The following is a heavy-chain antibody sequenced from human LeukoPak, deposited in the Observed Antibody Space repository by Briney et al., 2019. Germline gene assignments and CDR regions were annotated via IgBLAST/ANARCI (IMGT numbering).Heavy chain of an antibody. V-gene: IGHV1-69*13. CDR3: ARGPVTGEDYYYYMDV. Sequence: SVKVSCKASGYTFTSYGISWVRQAPGQGLEWMGGIIPIFGTANYAQKFQGRVTITADESTSTAYMELSSLRSEDTAVYYCARGPVTGEDYYYYMDVWGKGTTVTVSS. CDR2: IIPIFGTA. D-gene: IGHD7-27*01. CDR1: GYTFTSYG. J-gene: IGHJ6*03.